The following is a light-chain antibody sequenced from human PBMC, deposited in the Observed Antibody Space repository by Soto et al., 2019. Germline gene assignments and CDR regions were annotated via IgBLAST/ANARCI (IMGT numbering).Light chain of an antibody. CDR1: QSLLHSNGYNY. V-gene: IGKV2-28*01. Sequence: DIVMTQSPLSLPVTPGHPASISCRSSQSLLHSNGYNYLDWDLQKPGQSPQLLIYLGSNRASGVPDRFSGSGSGTDFTLKISRVEAEDVGVYYCMQPLQSWTFGQGTKVDIK. CDR2: LGS. J-gene: IGKJ1*01. CDR3: MQPLQSWT.